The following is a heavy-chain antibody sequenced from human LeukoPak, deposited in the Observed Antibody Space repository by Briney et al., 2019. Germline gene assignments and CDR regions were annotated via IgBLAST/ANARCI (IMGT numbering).Heavy chain of an antibody. J-gene: IGHJ4*02. CDR1: GFTFSSYT. CDR2: ISSSSTI. V-gene: IGHV3-69-1*01. CDR3: TARWLQSGGYDY. D-gene: IGHD5-24*01. Sequence: PGGSLRLSCAASGFTFSSYTMNWVRQAPGKGLEWVSSISSSSTIYYADSVKGRFTISRDNAKNSLYLQMNSLRAEDTAVYYCTARWLQSGGYDYWGQGTLVTVSS.